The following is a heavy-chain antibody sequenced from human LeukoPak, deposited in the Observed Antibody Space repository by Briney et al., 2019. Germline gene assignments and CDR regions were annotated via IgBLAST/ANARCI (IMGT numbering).Heavy chain of an antibody. Sequence: PGKSPRLSCVVSGFTLSSHVMYWIRQAPGKGLEWVALTSYDGSKTDYTDSVKGRFMVSRDNPRNTLYLQMNSLSAEDTASYYCARVGSSGYFDHWGQGALVTVSS. D-gene: IGHD3-22*01. CDR2: TSYDGSKT. CDR3: ARVGSSGYFDH. J-gene: IGHJ4*02. V-gene: IGHV3-30*03. CDR1: GFTLSSHV.